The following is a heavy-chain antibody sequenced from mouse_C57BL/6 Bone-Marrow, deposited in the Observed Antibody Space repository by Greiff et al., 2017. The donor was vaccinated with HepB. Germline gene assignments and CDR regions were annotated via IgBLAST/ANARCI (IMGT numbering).Heavy chain of an antibody. CDR2: ISYDGSN. V-gene: IGHV3-6*01. D-gene: IGHD2-5*01. Sequence: ESGPGLVKPSQSLSLTCSVTGYSITSGYYWNWIRQFPGNKLEWMGYISYDGSNNYNPSLKNRISITRDTSKNQFFLKLNSVTTEDTATYYCARRDSNHWYFDVWGTGTTVTVSS. J-gene: IGHJ1*03. CDR1: GYSITSGYY. CDR3: ARRDSNHWYFDV.